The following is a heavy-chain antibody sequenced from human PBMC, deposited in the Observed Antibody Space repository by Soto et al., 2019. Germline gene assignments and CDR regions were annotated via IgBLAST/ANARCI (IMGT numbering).Heavy chain of an antibody. Sequence: QVQLVESGGGVVQPWRSLRLSCAASGFTFSSYAMHWVRQAPGKGLEWVAVISYDGSNKYYADSVKGRFTISRDNSKNTLYLQMNSLRAEDTAVYYCARGRSYYYGSGSGYWAQGTLVTVSS. V-gene: IGHV3-30-3*01. CDR2: ISYDGSNK. D-gene: IGHD3-10*01. CDR1: GFTFSSYA. J-gene: IGHJ4*02. CDR3: ARGRSYYYGSGSGY.